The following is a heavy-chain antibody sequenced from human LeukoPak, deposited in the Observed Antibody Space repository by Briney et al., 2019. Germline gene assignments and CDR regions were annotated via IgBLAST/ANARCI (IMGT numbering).Heavy chain of an antibody. V-gene: IGHV7-4-1*02. Sequence: ASVKVSCKASGYTFTSYAMNWVRQAPGQGLEWMGWINTNTGNPTYAQGFTGRFVFSLDTPVSTAYLQISSLKAEDTALYYCAKDKGSSGHGDAFDIWGQGTMVTVSS. D-gene: IGHD3-22*01. CDR3: AKDKGSSGHGDAFDI. CDR2: INTNTGNP. J-gene: IGHJ3*02. CDR1: GYTFTSYA.